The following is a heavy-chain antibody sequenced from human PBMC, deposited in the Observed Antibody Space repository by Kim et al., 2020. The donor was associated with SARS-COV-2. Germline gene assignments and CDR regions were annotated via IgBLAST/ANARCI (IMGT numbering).Heavy chain of an antibody. CDR3: ASGRIAVADYYYYGMDV. D-gene: IGHD6-19*01. Sequence: SETLSLTCTVSGGSISSYYWSWIRQPPGKGLEWIGYIYYSGSTNYNPSLKSRVTISVDTSKNQFSLKLSSVTAADTAVYYCASGRIAVADYYYYGMDVWGQGTTVTVSS. J-gene: IGHJ6*02. CDR1: GGSISSYY. CDR2: IYYSGST. V-gene: IGHV4-59*08.